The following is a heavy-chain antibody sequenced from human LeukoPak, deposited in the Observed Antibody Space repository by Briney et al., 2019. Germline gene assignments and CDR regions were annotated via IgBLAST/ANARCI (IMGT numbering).Heavy chain of an antibody. CDR3: ARGWGSTSYYMDV. V-gene: IGHV3-9*01. CDR1: GFSFDNYA. Sequence: GRSLRLSCAASGFSFDNYAMHWVRQAPGKGLEWVSGISWNSGSIGYADSVKGRFTISGDNAKNSLYLQMNSLRAEDTAVYYCARGWGSTSYYMDVWGKGTTVTVSS. J-gene: IGHJ6*03. D-gene: IGHD2-2*01. CDR2: ISWNSGSI.